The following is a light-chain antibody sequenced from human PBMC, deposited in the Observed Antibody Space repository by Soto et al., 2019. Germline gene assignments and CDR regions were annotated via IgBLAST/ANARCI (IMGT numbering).Light chain of an antibody. CDR2: DVS. Sequence: QSVLTQPASVSGSPGQSITISCTGTSSDVGGYNYVSWYQHHPGKAPKLMIYDVSNRPSGVSNRFSGSKSGNTASLTISGLQPEDEADYYCCSYAGSSTFEVFGTGTKVTVL. V-gene: IGLV2-14*03. CDR3: CSYAGSSTFEV. CDR1: SSDVGGYNY. J-gene: IGLJ1*01.